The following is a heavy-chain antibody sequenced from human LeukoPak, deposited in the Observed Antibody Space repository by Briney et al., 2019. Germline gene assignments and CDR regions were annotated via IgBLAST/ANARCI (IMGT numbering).Heavy chain of an antibody. CDR2: IKQDGSEK. J-gene: IGHJ4*02. CDR3: AREASSWYLDY. D-gene: IGHD6-13*01. Sequence: PGGALRVSCVASGFTFSTYWMSWVRQAPGKGLEWVANIKQDGSEKCYVDSVKGRFTISRDNAKNSLYVQMNSLRAEDTAVYYCAREASSWYLDYWGQGTLVTVSS. V-gene: IGHV3-7*01. CDR1: GFTFSTYW.